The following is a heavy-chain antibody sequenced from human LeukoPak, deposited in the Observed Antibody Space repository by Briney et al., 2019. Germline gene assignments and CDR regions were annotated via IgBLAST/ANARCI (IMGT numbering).Heavy chain of an antibody. J-gene: IGHJ5*02. CDR1: GGSISSGGYY. CDR3: ARGLGYCSGGSCYASWFDP. D-gene: IGHD2-15*01. CDR2: IYYSGST. V-gene: IGHV4-31*03. Sequence: SETLSLTCTFSGGSISSGGYYWSWIRQHPGKGLEWIGYIYYSGSTYYNPSLKSRVTISVDTSKNQFSLKLSSVTAADTAVYYCARGLGYCSGGSCYASWFDPWGQGTLVTVSS.